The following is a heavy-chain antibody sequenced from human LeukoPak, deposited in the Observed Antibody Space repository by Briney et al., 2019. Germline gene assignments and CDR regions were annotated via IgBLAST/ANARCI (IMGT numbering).Heavy chain of an antibody. Sequence: GGSLRLSCAASGFTFSSSAMTWVRQAPGKGLEWVSAISGSGDSTFYAESVKGRVTISRDNSKNTLYLQMHSLRAEDTAVYYCTKPSMSYDFWSGYPPLDSWGQGTLVTVSS. V-gene: IGHV3-23*01. CDR2: ISGSGDST. CDR3: TKPSMSYDFWSGYPPLDS. J-gene: IGHJ4*02. D-gene: IGHD3-3*01. CDR1: GFTFSSSA.